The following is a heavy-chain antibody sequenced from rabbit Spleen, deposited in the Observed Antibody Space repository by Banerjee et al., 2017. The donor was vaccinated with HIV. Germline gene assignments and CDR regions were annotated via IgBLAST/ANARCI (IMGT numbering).Heavy chain of an antibody. V-gene: IGHV1S40*01. CDR3: ARDGAGGSYFAL. Sequence: QSLEESGGDLVKPGTSLTLTCKDSGFSFSGSLYICWVRQAPGKGLEWIGYIDPVFGITYYANWVNGRFSISSHDAQNTLYLQLNSLTAADTATYFCARDGAGGSYFALWGQGTLVTVS. CDR2: IDPVFGIT. CDR1: GFSFSGSLY. J-gene: IGHJ3*01. D-gene: IGHD8-1*01.